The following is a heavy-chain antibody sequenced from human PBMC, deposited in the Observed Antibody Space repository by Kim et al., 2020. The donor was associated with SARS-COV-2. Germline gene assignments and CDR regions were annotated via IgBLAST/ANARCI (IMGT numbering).Heavy chain of an antibody. J-gene: IGHJ4*02. CDR2: INHSGST. Sequence: SETLSLTCAVYGGSFSGYYWSWIRQPPGKGLEWIGEINHSGSTNYNPSLKSRVTISVDTSKNQFSLKLSSVTAADTAVYYCARRRSTRGYYFDYWGQGTLVTVS. CDR1: GGSFSGYY. V-gene: IGHV4-34*01. CDR3: ARRRSTRGYYFDY.